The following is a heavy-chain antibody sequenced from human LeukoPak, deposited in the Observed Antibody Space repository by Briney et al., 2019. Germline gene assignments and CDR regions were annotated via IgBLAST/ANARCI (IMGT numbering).Heavy chain of an antibody. CDR1: GFTVSSNY. V-gene: IGHV3-66*01. CDR3: TGAVMVRGAPY. D-gene: IGHD3-10*01. Sequence: PGGSLRLSCAASGFTVSSNYMSWVRQAPGKGLEWVSIVYSGGSTHYADSVKGRFTISRDNSKNTLYLQMNSLRAEDTAVYYCTGAVMVRGAPYWGQGTLVIVSS. CDR2: VYSGGST. J-gene: IGHJ4*02.